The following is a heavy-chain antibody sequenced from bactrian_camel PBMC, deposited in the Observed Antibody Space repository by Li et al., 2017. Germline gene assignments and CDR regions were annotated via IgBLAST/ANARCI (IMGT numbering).Heavy chain of an antibody. V-gene: IGHV3S53*01. CDR1: GNIFNTHC. CDR3: AARRGLPGYRTGTINY. J-gene: IGHJ4*01. Sequence: HVQLVESGGASVQAGGSLTLSCAASGNIFNTHCVAWFRQAPDKEREGVAGIESDGSTSYADSVQGRFTISRDNAKRTVYLQMSSLKPEDTAMYYCAARRGLPGYRTGTINYWGKGTQVTVS. CDR2: IESDGST. D-gene: IGHD3*01.